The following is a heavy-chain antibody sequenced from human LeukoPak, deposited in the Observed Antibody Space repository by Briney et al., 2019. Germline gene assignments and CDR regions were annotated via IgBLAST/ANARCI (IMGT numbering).Heavy chain of an antibody. CDR1: GGSISSGGYY. CDR3: ARDRITMVRARSFYGMDV. D-gene: IGHD3-10*01. J-gene: IGHJ6*02. CDR2: IYYSGST. V-gene: IGHV4-31*03. Sequence: SETLSLTCTVSGGSISSGGYYWSWIRQHPGKGLERIGYIYYSGSTYYNPSLKSRVTISVDTSKNQFSLKLSSVTAADTAVYYCARDRITMVRARSFYGMDVWGQGTTVTVSS.